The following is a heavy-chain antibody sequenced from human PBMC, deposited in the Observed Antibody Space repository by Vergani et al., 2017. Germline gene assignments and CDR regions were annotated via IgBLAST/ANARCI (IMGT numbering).Heavy chain of an antibody. D-gene: IGHD3-10*01. CDR1: GYTFTGYY. Sequence: QVQLVQSGAEVKRPGASVKVSCKASGYTFTGYYMHWVRQAPGQGLEWMGWINPNSGGTNYAQKFQGRVTMTRDTSISTAYMELSRLRSDDTAVYYCAREGMVRGVIITPYGMDVWGQGTTVTVSS. CDR3: AREGMVRGVIITPYGMDV. CDR2: INPNSGGT. V-gene: IGHV1-2*02. J-gene: IGHJ6*02.